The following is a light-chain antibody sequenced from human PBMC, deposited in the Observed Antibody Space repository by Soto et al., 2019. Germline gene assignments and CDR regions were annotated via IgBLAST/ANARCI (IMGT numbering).Light chain of an antibody. CDR1: QSVSSY. J-gene: IGKJ5*01. CDR2: DAS. CDR3: QQRSD. Sequence: IVLTQSPATLSLSPGERATLSCRASQSVSSYLAWYQQKPGQDPRLLIYDASNRATGIPARFSGSGSGTDFTLTISSLEPEDFAVYYCQQRSDFGQGTRLEI. V-gene: IGKV3-11*01.